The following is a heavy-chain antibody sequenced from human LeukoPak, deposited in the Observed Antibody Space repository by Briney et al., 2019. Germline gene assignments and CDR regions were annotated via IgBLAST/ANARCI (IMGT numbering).Heavy chain of an antibody. J-gene: IGHJ4*02. D-gene: IGHD5-12*01. CDR3: AKGAYDYIEMGYFDY. Sequence: GGSLRLSCAASGFSISNSAMSWVRQAPGKGLEWVSLIVAGSGSTFYADSVKGRFTISRDSSKNTLYLQMTSLRAEDMAVYYRAKGAYDYIEMGYFDYWGQGTLVTVSS. CDR2: IVAGSGST. V-gene: IGHV3-23*01. CDR1: GFSISNSA.